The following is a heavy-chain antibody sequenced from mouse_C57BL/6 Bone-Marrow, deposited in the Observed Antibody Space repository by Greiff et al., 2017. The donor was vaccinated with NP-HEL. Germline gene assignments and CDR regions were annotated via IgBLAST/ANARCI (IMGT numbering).Heavy chain of an antibody. V-gene: IGHV1-81*01. J-gene: IGHJ3*01. Sequence: VQLQQSGAELARPGASVKLSCKASGYTFTSYGISWVKQRTGQGLAWIGEIYPSSGNTYYNEKFNGTATLTADKSSSTAYMELRSLTSEDSAVYFCAREVPIYYGYDVFAYWGKGALVTVSA. CDR1: GYTFTSYG. CDR2: IYPSSGNT. CDR3: AREVPIYYGYDVFAY. D-gene: IGHD2-2*01.